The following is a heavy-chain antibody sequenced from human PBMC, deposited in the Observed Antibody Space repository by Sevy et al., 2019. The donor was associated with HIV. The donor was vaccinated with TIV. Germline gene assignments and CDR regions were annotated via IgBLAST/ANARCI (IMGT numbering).Heavy chain of an antibody. J-gene: IGHJ5*02. CDR3: AKVGIGLVSTALRKKRIENWFDP. D-gene: IGHD2-21*01. CDR1: GGSVSSDSDY. Sequence: SETLSLTCSVSGGSVSSDSDYWSWIRQPPGKGLEWIGYIYNSGTANYNPSLKSRVTMWIDTSKNQFSLKLTSVTAADTAVYYCAKVGIGLVSTALRKKRIENWFDPWGQGTLVTVSS. V-gene: IGHV4-61*01. CDR2: IYNSGTA.